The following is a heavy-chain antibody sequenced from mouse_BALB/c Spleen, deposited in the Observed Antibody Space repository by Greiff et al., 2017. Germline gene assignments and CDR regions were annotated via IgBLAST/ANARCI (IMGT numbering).Heavy chain of an antibody. CDR1: GFSLTSYD. V-gene: IGHV2-9-2*01. Sequence: VHLVESGPGLVAPSQSLSITCTVSGFSLTSYDISWIRQPPGKGLEWLGVIWTGGGTNYNSAFMSRLSISKDNSKSQVFLKMNSLQTDDTAVYYCVRDAHSFAYWGQGTLVTVSA. J-gene: IGHJ3*01. CDR3: VRDAHSFAY. CDR2: IWTGGGT.